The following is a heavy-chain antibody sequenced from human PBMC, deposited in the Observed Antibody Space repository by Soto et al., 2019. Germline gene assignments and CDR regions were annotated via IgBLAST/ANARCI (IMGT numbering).Heavy chain of an antibody. CDR1: GYTFTSYG. D-gene: IGHD6-13*01. V-gene: IGHV1-18*01. J-gene: IGHJ6*03. CDR3: ARAASSRGRSLHYYYYYMDV. Sequence: RASVTVSCKASGYTFTSYGIIWVRQAPGQGLEWMGWISAYNGNTNYAQKLQGRVTMTTDTSTSTAYMELRSLRSDDTAVYYCARAASSRGRSLHYYYYYMDVWGKGTTVTVSS. CDR2: ISAYNGNT.